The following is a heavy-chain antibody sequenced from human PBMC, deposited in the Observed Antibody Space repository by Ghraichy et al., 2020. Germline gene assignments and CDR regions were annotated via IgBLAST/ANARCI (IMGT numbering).Heavy chain of an antibody. Sequence: GGSLRLSCEASKFTFSIYAVSWVRQAPGKGLEWISYISSSSKNIYYADSVKGRFTISRDNAKNSLFLQMNSLRADDTAVYYCARDADAGGYYFGAFDIWGQGTVVTVSS. CDR3: ARDADAGGYYFGAFDI. CDR1: KFTFSIYA. J-gene: IGHJ3*02. V-gene: IGHV3-48*01. D-gene: IGHD3-22*01. CDR2: ISSSSKNI.